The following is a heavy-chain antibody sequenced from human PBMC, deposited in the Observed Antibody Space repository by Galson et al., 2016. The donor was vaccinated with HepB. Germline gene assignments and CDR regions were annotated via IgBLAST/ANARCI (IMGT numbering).Heavy chain of an antibody. V-gene: IGHV4-4*02. J-gene: IGHJ4*02. Sequence: SETLSLTCAVSGGSIGTNNWWTWVRQSPDKGLEWIGEIHHSGSTNYNPSLESGVTISLDKSKNQFSLHLTSVTAADTAVYYCARDSFYYGSGSYRYLDHWGQGTLVTVSS. CDR2: IHHSGST. CDR3: ARDSFYYGSGSYRYLDH. CDR1: GGSIGTNNW. D-gene: IGHD3-10*01.